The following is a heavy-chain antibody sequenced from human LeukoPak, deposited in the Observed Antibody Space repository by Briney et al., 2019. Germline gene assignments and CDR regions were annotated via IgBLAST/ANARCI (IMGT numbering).Heavy chain of an antibody. J-gene: IGHJ4*02. CDR3: ARTIVDTAMVPQLYYFDY. CDR2: ISAYNGNT. CDR1: GYTFTSYG. D-gene: IGHD5-18*01. Sequence: ASVKVSCMASGYTFTSYGISWVRQAPGQGLEWMGWISAYNGNTNYAQKLQGRVTMTTDTSTSTAYMELRSLRSDDTAVYYCARTIVDTAMVPQLYYFDYWGQGTLVTVSS. V-gene: IGHV1-18*04.